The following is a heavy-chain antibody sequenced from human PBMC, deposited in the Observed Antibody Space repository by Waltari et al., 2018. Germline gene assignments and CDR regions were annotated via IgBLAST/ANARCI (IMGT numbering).Heavy chain of an antibody. V-gene: IGHV4-39*07. Sequence: QLQLQESGPGLVKPSETLSLICNVSGGSISSSSYYWGWLRQPPGKGLEWIGSIHYSGRTYYNPSLKSRVTISVDTSKNQFSLKLSSVTAADTAVYYCARLVGSLVIDYWGQGTLVTVSS. CDR2: IHYSGRT. CDR1: GGSISSSSYY. D-gene: IGHD3-16*01. CDR3: ARLVGSLVIDY. J-gene: IGHJ4*02.